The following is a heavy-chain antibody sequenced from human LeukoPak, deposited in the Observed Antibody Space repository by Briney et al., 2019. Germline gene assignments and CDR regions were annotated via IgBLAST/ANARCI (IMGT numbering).Heavy chain of an antibody. CDR2: IYTGGST. CDR1: GFIVSTNY. V-gene: IGHV3-53*01. Sequence: GRSLRLSCVASGFIVSTNYMTWVRQAPGKGLEWVSVIYTGGSTYYADSVKGRFTISRDNSKNTLSLQMNSLRVEDTAVYYCAKDRLDLFTVGARYTFDYWGQGTLVSVSS. CDR3: AKDRLDLFTVGARYTFDY. D-gene: IGHD1-26*01. J-gene: IGHJ4*02.